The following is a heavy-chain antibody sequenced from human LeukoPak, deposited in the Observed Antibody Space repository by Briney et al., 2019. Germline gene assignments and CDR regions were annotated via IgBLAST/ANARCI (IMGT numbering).Heavy chain of an antibody. CDR1: CGSFSSYY. J-gene: IGHJ4*02. D-gene: IGHD1-7*01. V-gene: IGHV4-59*08. Sequence: SETLSLTCTVFCGSFSSYYWIWIRQPPGKGLEWIGLIYSSGSIKYNPSLKSRLTISLDTSKNQFSLKLTSVTAADTAIYYRARQFELWGQGTLVTVSS. CDR2: IYSSGSI. CDR3: ARQFEL.